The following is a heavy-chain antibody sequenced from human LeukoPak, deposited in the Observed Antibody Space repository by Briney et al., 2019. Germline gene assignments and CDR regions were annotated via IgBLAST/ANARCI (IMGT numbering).Heavy chain of an antibody. CDR3: ATDYASYYDYYYMDV. D-gene: IGHD3-16*01. CDR2: FDLEDGET. CDR1: GYTLTELS. J-gene: IGHJ6*03. Sequence: GASVKVSCKVSGYTLTELSMHWVRQAPGKGLEWMGGFDLEDGETIYAQEFQGRVTMTEDTSTDTAYMELSSLRSEDTAVYYCATDYASYYDYYYMDVWGKGTTVTVSS. V-gene: IGHV1-24*01.